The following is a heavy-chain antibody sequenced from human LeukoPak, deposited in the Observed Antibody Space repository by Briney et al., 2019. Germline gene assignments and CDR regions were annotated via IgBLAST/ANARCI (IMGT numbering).Heavy chain of an antibody. D-gene: IGHD1-1*01. V-gene: IGHV4-30-4*01. CDR3: ARYDPASETFDY. CDR2: IYYSGST. J-gene: IGHJ4*02. CDR1: GGSISSGGYY. Sequence: SQTLSLTCTVSGGSISSGGYYWSWIRQHPGKGLEWIGYIYYSGSTYYNPSLKSRVTISVDTSKNQFSLKLSSVTAADTAVYYCARYDPASETFDYWGQGTLVTVSS.